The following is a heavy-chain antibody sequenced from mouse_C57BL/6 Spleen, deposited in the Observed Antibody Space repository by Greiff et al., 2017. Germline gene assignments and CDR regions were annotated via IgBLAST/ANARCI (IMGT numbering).Heavy chain of an antibody. CDR1: GYTFTDYE. D-gene: IGHD1-1*01. J-gene: IGHJ2*01. V-gene: IGHV1-15*01. CDR2: IDPETGGT. Sequence: QVQLQQSGAELVRPGASVTLSCKASGYTFTDYEMHWVKQTPVHGLEWIGAIDPETGGTAYNQKFKGKAILTADKSSSTAYMELRSLTFEDSAVYYCTKGLLRSPYYFDYWGQGTTLTVSS. CDR3: TKGLLRSPYYFDY.